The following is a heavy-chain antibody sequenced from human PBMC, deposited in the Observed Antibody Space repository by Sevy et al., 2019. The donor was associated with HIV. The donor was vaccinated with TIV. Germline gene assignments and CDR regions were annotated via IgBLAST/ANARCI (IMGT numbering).Heavy chain of an antibody. Sequence: GGSLRLSCAASGFTFSSYWMSWVRQAPGKGLEWVANIKQDGGEKYYVDSVKGRFTISRDNAKNSLYLQMNSLRAEDTAVYYCARGFWSGYWAFVYYYGMDVWGQGTTVTVSS. D-gene: IGHD3-3*01. CDR2: IKQDGGEK. J-gene: IGHJ6*02. V-gene: IGHV3-7*03. CDR3: ARGFWSGYWAFVYYYGMDV. CDR1: GFTFSSYW.